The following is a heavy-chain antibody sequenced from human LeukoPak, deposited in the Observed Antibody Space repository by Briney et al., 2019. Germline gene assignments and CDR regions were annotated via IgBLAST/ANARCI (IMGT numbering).Heavy chain of an antibody. D-gene: IGHD3-9*01. CDR3: ARSHILTGSYY. Sequence: GESLKISCKGSGHSFDIYWIAWVRQMPGKGLEWMGIIYPGGSDTRYSPSFQGQVTISADKSISTAYLQWSSLKASDTAMYYCARSHILTGSYYWGQGTLVTVSS. J-gene: IGHJ4*02. CDR1: GHSFDIYW. CDR2: IYPGGSDT. V-gene: IGHV5-51*01.